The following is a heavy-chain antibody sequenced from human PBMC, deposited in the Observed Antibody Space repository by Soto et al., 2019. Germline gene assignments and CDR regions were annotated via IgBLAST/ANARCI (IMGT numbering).Heavy chain of an antibody. D-gene: IGHD3-3*01. J-gene: IGHJ5*02. CDR3: ARDRSVSDFWSGYPLGGFDP. CDR2: ISAYNGNT. V-gene: IGHV1-18*01. CDR1: GYTFTSYG. Sequence: QVQLVQSGAEVKKPGASVKVSCKASGYTFTSYGISWVRQAPGQGLEWMGWISAYNGNTNYAQKLQGRVTMTTDTSPSTAYMELRSLRSDDTAVYYCARDRSVSDFWSGYPLGGFDPWGQGTLVTVSS.